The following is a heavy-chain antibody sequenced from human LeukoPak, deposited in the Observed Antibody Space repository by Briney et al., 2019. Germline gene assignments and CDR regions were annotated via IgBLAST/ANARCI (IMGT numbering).Heavy chain of an antibody. J-gene: IGHJ4*02. Sequence: GGSLRLSCAASGITVTSNHMSWVRQAPGKELEWVSVIYSGGSTYYADSVKGRFTISRDNSKNTLYLQMDSLRTEDTAVYFCAKLYDYGYINWGQGTLVTASS. V-gene: IGHV3-66*01. CDR3: AKLYDYGYIN. CDR2: IYSGGST. D-gene: IGHD3-10*01. CDR1: GITVTSNH.